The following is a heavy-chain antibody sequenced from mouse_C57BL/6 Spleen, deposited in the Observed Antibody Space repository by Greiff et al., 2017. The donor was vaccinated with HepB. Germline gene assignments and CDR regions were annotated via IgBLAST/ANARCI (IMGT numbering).Heavy chain of an antibody. CDR1: GFSFNTYA. CDR2: IRSKSNNYAT. CDR3: VSQYDYLPYWYFDV. V-gene: IGHV10-1*01. J-gene: IGHJ1*03. D-gene: IGHD2-4*01. Sequence: EVQLVESGGGLVQPKGSLKLSCAASGFSFNTYAMNWVRQAPGKGLEWVARIRSKSNNYATYYADSVKDRFTISRDDSESMLYLQMNNLKTEDTAMYYCVSQYDYLPYWYFDVWGTGTTVTVSS.